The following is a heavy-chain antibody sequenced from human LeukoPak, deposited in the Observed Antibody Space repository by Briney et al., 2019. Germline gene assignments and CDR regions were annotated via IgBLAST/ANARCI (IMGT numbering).Heavy chain of an antibody. J-gene: IGHJ3*02. Sequence: PGGSLRLSCAASGFTFSNYGLSWVRQAAGKGLEWVSGISDRGSSTYYTDSVKGRFTVSRDNSKNTLYLQMSSLRADDTAIYYCAKDLPYYYDSNGFGDAFDMWGQGTMVTVSS. CDR1: GFTFSNYG. CDR2: ISDRGSST. V-gene: IGHV3-23*01. D-gene: IGHD3-22*01. CDR3: AKDLPYYYDSNGFGDAFDM.